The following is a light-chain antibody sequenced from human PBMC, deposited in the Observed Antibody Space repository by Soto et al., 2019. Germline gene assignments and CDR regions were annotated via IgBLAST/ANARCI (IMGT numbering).Light chain of an antibody. CDR3: RQYGSSPVT. Sequence: EIVLTQSPGTLSLSPGERATLSCRASQSVSSSCLAWYQQKPGQAPRLLIHDASTRATGIPDRFSGGGSGTDFTFTISRLEPEDFAVYYCRQYGSSPVTFGQGTKVDIK. CDR2: DAS. V-gene: IGKV3-20*01. CDR1: QSVSSSC. J-gene: IGKJ1*01.